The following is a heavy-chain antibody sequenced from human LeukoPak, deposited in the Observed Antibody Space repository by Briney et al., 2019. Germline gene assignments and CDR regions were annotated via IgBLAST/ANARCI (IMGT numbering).Heavy chain of an antibody. J-gene: IGHJ4*02. CDR1: GFTFSSYS. Sequence: GGSLRLSCAASGFTFSSYSMNWVRQAPGKGLEWVSSISSSSSYIYYADSVKGRFTISRDNAKNSLYLQMNGLRAEDTAVYYCARAQLVLRSDYWGQGTLVTVSS. CDR3: ARAQLVLRSDY. D-gene: IGHD6-13*01. CDR2: ISSSSSYI. V-gene: IGHV3-21*01.